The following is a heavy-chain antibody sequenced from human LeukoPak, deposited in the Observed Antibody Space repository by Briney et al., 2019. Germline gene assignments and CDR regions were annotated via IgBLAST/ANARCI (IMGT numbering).Heavy chain of an antibody. CDR1: IDSFSNYH. Sequence: SETLSLTCAVYIDSFSNYHWNWLRQTPAKGMEWIGEVNESGGTNISPSLRSRVILSVDTSKNQFSLKLTSATAADTAVYYCAREVGQYSSGWLSSEYYFDSWGQGTLVTVSS. J-gene: IGHJ4*02. V-gene: IGHV4-34*01. D-gene: IGHD6-19*01. CDR3: AREVGQYSSGWLSSEYYFDS. CDR2: VNESGGT.